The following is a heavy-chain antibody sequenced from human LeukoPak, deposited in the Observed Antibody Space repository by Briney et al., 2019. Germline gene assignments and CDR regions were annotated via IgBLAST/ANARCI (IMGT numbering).Heavy chain of an antibody. D-gene: IGHD3-22*01. V-gene: IGHV3-66*01. CDR3: AREADRLNYYDSSGYSY. CDR1: GFTVSSNY. J-gene: IGHJ4*02. CDR2: IYSGGST. Sequence: PGGSLRLSCAASGFTVSSNYMSWVRQAPGKGLEWVSVIYSGGSTYYADSVKGRFTISRDNSKNTLYLQMNSLRAEDTAVYYCAREADRLNYYDSSGYSYWGQGTLVTVSS.